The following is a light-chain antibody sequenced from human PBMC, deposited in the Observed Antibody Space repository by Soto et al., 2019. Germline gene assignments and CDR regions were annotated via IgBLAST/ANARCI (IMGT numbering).Light chain of an antibody. Sequence: VLTQSPGTLSLSPGERATLYCRASQVVRSDYLAWYQQKPGQAPRLLMYGASSRATGTPDRFTGSGSGTDFTLTISNLESEDLAVYFCQQYDASPTFCGETKVEIK. CDR2: GAS. CDR3: QQYDASPT. J-gene: IGKJ4*01. V-gene: IGKV3-20*01. CDR1: QVVRSDY.